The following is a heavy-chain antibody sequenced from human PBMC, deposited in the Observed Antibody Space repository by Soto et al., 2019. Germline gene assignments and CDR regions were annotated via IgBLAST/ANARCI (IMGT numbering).Heavy chain of an antibody. V-gene: IGHV4-31*03. CDR2: IYYSGTT. CDR3: GRGGYYFYYGMDV. CDR1: GASISSGGYY. Sequence: QVQLQESGPGLVEPSQTLSLTCTVSGASISSGGYYWSWIRQHPGKGLEWIAYIYYSGTTYYNPSLKSRVTISVDTSKNQFSLKLSSVTAADTAVYYCGRGGYYFYYGMDVWGQGTTVAVSS. J-gene: IGHJ6*02.